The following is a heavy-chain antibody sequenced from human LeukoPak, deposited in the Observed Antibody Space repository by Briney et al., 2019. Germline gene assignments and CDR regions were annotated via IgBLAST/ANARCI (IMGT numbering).Heavy chain of an antibody. D-gene: IGHD3-9*01. Sequence: ASVKVSRKASGYTFTTYGISWVRQAPGQGLEWMGWISAYNGNTNYYAQKLQGRVTMTTDTSTSTAYMELRSLRSDDTAVYYCARSNIVTGYGGGSDLYNWFDPWGQGTLVTVSS. CDR1: GYTFTTYG. CDR3: ARSNIVTGYGGGSDLYNWFDP. J-gene: IGHJ5*02. CDR2: ISAYNGNT. V-gene: IGHV1-18*01.